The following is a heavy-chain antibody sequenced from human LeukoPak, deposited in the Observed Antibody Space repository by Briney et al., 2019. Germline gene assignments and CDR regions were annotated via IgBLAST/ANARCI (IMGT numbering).Heavy chain of an antibody. CDR3: AREAQWLPTRRGGFDY. CDR2: VYHSGST. V-gene: IGHV4-38-2*02. J-gene: IGHJ4*02. CDR1: GYSISSGYY. D-gene: IGHD5-12*01. Sequence: SETLSLTCTVSGYSISSGYYWGWIRQPPGKGLEWIWSVYHSGSTYYNPSLKSRVTISVDTSKNQFSLKLSSVTAADTAVYYCAREAQWLPTRRGGFDYWGQGTLVTVSS.